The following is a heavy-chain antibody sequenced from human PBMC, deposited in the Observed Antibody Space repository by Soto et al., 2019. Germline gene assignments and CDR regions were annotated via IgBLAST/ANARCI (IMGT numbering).Heavy chain of an antibody. CDR2: ISAYNGNT. CDR1: GYTFTSYG. Sequence: GASVKVSCKASGYTFTSYGISWVRQAPGQGLEWMGWISAYNGNTNYAQKLQGRVTMTTDTSTSTAYMELRSLRSDDTAVYYCARERYYDILTGYQNYYYYGMDVWGQGTTVTVSS. V-gene: IGHV1-18*01. J-gene: IGHJ6*02. CDR3: ARERYYDILTGYQNYYYYGMDV. D-gene: IGHD3-9*01.